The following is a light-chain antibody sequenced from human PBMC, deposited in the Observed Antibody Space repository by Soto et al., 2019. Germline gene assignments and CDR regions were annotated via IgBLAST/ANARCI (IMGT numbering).Light chain of an antibody. J-gene: IGKJ2*01. Sequence: EIVLTQSPGTLSLSPGERATLSCRASQSVSSYLAWYQHKPGQAPRLLIYGASSRATGIPDRFSGSGSGTVFTLTISRLEPEDVVVYYCHQYVNSPYTFGQGTKLAIK. V-gene: IGKV3-20*01. CDR3: HQYVNSPYT. CDR1: QSVSSY. CDR2: GAS.